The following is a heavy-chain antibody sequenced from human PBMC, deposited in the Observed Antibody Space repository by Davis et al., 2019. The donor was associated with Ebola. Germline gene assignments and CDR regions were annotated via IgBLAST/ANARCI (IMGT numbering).Heavy chain of an antibody. CDR2: INSDGSST. CDR3: ARDLFLEWLSGYYYYGMDV. Sequence: HTGGSLRLSCAASGFTFSSYWMHWVRQAPGKGLVWVSRINSDGSSTSYADSVTGRFTISRDNAKNSLYLQMNSLRAEDTAVYYCARDLFLEWLSGYYYYGMDVWGQGTTVTVSS. CDR1: GFTFSSYW. V-gene: IGHV3-74*01. J-gene: IGHJ6*02. D-gene: IGHD3-3*01.